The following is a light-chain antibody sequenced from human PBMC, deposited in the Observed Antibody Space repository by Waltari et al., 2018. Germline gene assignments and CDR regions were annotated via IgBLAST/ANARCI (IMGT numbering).Light chain of an antibody. V-gene: IGKV1-5*03. CDR3: QEYNGYSLLS. CDR2: KAS. CDR1: ESNNKW. J-gene: IGKJ4*01. Sequence: CRDSESNNKWLAWYQQKPWKAPKLLIYKASTLESGVPSRVSGSGSGTEFTLTISGLQPEDVATYYCQEYNGYSLLSFGGGTKVEIK.